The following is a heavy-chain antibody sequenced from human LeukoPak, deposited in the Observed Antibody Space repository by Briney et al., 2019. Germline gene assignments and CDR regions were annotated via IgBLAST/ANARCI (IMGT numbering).Heavy chain of an antibody. V-gene: IGHV4-59*01. Sequence: SETLSLTCTVSGGSISTYYWSWIQQPPGKGLEWIGYLYYSGSTDYNPSLKSRVSIFVDTSKNQFYVNLNSVTAADTAVYYCARGGDGYFDHWGQGTLVTVSS. CDR2: LYYSGST. D-gene: IGHD2-8*01. CDR1: GGSISTYY. CDR3: ARGGDGYFDH. J-gene: IGHJ4*02.